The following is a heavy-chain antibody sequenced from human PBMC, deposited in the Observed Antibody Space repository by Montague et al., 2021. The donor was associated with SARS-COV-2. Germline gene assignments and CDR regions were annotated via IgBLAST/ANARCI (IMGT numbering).Heavy chain of an antibody. Sequence: SETLSLTCAVYGGSFSGWNWSWVRQPPGKGLEWIGEINRRGNTIYNPSLKSRVTISEDTSKSHFSLKLSSVTAADTAVYYYARGVGNIVTNYYYYYYLDVWGTGTIVTVSS. CDR2: INRRGNT. D-gene: IGHD4-23*01. J-gene: IGHJ6*03. CDR3: ARGVGNIVTNYYYYYYLDV. V-gene: IGHV4-34*01. CDR1: GGSFSGWN.